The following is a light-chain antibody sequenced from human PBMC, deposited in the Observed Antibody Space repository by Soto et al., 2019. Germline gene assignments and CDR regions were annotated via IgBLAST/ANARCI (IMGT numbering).Light chain of an antibody. Sequence: EIVMTQSPATLSVSPGERATLSCRASQSVSSNLAWYQQKPGRAPRLLIYGASTRVTGVPARFSGSGSGTEFTLPISSLQSEDFAVYYCQQYNNWPPWACGRGTKVEIK. V-gene: IGKV3-15*01. CDR1: QSVSSN. CDR2: GAS. CDR3: QQYNNWPPWA. J-gene: IGKJ1*01.